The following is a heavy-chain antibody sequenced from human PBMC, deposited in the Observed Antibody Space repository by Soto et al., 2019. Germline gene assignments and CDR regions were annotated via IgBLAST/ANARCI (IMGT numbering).Heavy chain of an antibody. CDR3: ARAGCSGGSCPGPYYYYGMDV. D-gene: IGHD2-15*01. CDR2: ISSSGSTI. V-gene: IGHV3-11*01. J-gene: IGHJ6*02. Sequence: GGSLRLSCAASGFTFSDYYMSWIRQAPGKGLEWVSYISSSGSTIYYADSVKGRFTISRDNAKNSLYLQMNSLRAEDTAVYYCARAGCSGGSCPGPYYYYGMDVWGQGTTVTVS. CDR1: GFTFSDYY.